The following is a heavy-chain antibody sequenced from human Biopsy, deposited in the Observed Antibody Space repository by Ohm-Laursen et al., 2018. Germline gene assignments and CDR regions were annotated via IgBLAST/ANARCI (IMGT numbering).Heavy chain of an antibody. D-gene: IGHD6-6*01. CDR2: MIPSSGKT. J-gene: IGHJ5*02. Sequence: GATVKISCKPSGYSFSTYDVNWVRQARGQGLEWMGWMIPSSGKTGYAQRFQGRVTLTMNTSISTAYMELSGLRSEDTAVYFCARGYSRRVSIFEASIYWFDTWGQGTLVTVSS. CDR1: GYSFSTYD. CDR3: ARGYSRRVSIFEASIYWFDT. V-gene: IGHV1-8*01.